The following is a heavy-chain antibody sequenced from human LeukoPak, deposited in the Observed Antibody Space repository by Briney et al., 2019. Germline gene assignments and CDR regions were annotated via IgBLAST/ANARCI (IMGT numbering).Heavy chain of an antibody. V-gene: IGHV1-18*04. J-gene: IGHJ4*02. D-gene: IGHD3-10*01. CDR3: ARVPKPLWFGGKSKAGREYYFDH. Sequence: GASVKVSCKASGYTFTSYGISWVRQAPGQGLEWMGWISAYNGNTNYAQKLQGRVTMTTDTSTSTAYMELRSLRSDDTAVYYCARVPKPLWFGGKSKAGREYYFDHWGQGTLVTVSS. CDR2: ISAYNGNT. CDR1: GYTFTSYG.